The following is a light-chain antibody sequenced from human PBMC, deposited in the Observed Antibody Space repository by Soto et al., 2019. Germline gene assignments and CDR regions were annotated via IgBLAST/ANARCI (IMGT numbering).Light chain of an antibody. CDR1: QRISNY. J-gene: IGKJ1*01. V-gene: IGKV1-39*01. CDR3: QQSYNTLSWT. Sequence: DFQRTQSPSSLSASVGDRVTITCRASQRISNYLNWYQVKRGKAPKLLIYAASYLQSGVPSRFRGSGSGTDFTRTISSLQPEDFATYYCQQSYNTLSWTFGQGTKVDIK. CDR2: AAS.